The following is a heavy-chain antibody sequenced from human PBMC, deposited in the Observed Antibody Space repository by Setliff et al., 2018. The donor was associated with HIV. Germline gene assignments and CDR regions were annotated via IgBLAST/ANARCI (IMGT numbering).Heavy chain of an antibody. CDR3: ASGPLVYYDSPGAFVI. V-gene: IGHV1-18*01. Sequence: GASVKVSCKASGYTFTSYGISWVRQAPGQGLEWMGWISAYNGNTNYAQKLQGRVTMTTDTSTSTAYMELRSLRSDDTAVYYCASGPLVYYDSPGAFVIWGQGTMVTVSS. J-gene: IGHJ3*02. D-gene: IGHD3-22*01. CDR2: ISAYNGNT. CDR1: GYTFTSYG.